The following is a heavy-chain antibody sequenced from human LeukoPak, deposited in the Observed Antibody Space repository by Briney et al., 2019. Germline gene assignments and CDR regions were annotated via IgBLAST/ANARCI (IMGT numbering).Heavy chain of an antibody. V-gene: IGHV3-23*01. Sequence: PGGSVRLSCAASGFTFDDYGMSWVRKGPGKGLEWVSAISGSGGSTYYADSVKGRFTISRDNSKNTLYLQMNSLRAEDTAVYYCAKDISGWYGSFAFDIWGQGTMVTVSS. CDR1: GFTFDDYG. J-gene: IGHJ3*02. CDR3: AKDISGWYGSFAFDI. D-gene: IGHD6-19*01. CDR2: ISGSGGST.